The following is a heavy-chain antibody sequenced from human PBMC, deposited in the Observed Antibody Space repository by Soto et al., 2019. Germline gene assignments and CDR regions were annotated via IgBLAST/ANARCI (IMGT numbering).Heavy chain of an antibody. D-gene: IGHD6-13*01. CDR2: ISESGGST. Sequence: GGSLRLSCAASGFSFSDYAMSWARQAPGKGLEWVSVISESGGSTHYADSVRGRFTVSRDNSKNSLSLRMNSLRDEDTAVYFCAKRSPYSSGWYSPIFDYWGQGALVTVSS. CDR1: GFSFSDYA. J-gene: IGHJ4*02. CDR3: AKRSPYSSGWYSPIFDY. V-gene: IGHV3-23*01.